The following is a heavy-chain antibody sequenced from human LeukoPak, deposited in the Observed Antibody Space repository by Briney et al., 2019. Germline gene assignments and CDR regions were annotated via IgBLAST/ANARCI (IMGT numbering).Heavy chain of an antibody. CDR3: ARKTYYDFWSGNYWYFDL. J-gene: IGHJ2*01. V-gene: IGHV4-59*08. D-gene: IGHD3-3*01. CDR1: GGSISSYY. Sequence: PSETLSLTCTVSGGSISSYYWSWIRQPPGKGLEWIGYIYYSGSTNYNPSLKSRVTISVDTSKNQFSLKLSSVTAADTAVYYCARKTYYDFWSGNYWYFDLWGRGTLVTVSS. CDR2: IYYSGST.